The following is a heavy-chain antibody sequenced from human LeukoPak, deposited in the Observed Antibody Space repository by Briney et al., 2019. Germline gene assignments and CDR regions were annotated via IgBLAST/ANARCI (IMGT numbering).Heavy chain of an antibody. J-gene: IGHJ4*02. CDR2: IRGDGGDR. Sequence: GGSLRLSCAASGFTFSSYGMSWARQAPGKGLEWVANIRGDGGDRFYVDSVKGRFTISRDNAKNSLYLQMNSLRVEDTALYFCARDRGWFRADYWGQGTLVTVSS. CDR3: ARDRGWFRADY. V-gene: IGHV3-7*01. D-gene: IGHD2-15*01. CDR1: GFTFSSYG.